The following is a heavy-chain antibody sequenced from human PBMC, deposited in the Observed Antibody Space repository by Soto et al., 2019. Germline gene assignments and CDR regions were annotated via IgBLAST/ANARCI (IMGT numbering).Heavy chain of an antibody. J-gene: IGHJ4*02. CDR3: ASESRHLNSRVLDY. V-gene: IGHV3-21*01. CDR2: ISSSSSYI. Sequence: GGSLRLSCAASGFTFSSYSMNWVRQAPGKGLEWVSSISSSSSYIYYADSVKGRFTISRDNAKNSLYLQMNSLRAEDTAVYYCASESRHLNSRVLDYWGQGILVTVSS. CDR1: GFTFSSYS. D-gene: IGHD1-20*01.